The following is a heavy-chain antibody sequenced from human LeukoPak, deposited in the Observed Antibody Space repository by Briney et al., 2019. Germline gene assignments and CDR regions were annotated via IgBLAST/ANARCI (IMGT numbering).Heavy chain of an antibody. D-gene: IGHD5-18*01. V-gene: IGHV1-46*01. CDR1: GYTFTSYY. J-gene: IGHJ3*02. CDR3: ARAPHSYDAFDI. Sequence: ASVKVSCKASGYTFTSYYMHWVRQAPGQGLEWMGMINPSGGSTSYAQKFQGRVTMTRDMSTSTVYMELSSLRSEDTAVYYCARAPHSYDAFDIWGQGTMVTVSS. CDR2: INPSGGST.